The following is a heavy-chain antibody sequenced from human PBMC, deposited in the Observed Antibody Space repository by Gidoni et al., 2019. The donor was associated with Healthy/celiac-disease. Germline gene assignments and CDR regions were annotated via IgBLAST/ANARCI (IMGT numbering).Heavy chain of an antibody. D-gene: IGHD3-9*01. Sequence: QVQLVESGGGLVKPGGSLRLSCAASGFTFSDYYMRWIRQAPGKGLEWVSYISSSGSTIYYEDSVKGRFTISRDNAKNSLYLQMNSLRAEDTAVYYCASTRADYDILTGSYSRDGMDVWGQGTTVTVSS. CDR3: ASTRADYDILTGSYSRDGMDV. J-gene: IGHJ6*02. CDR2: ISSSGSTI. CDR1: GFTFSDYY. V-gene: IGHV3-11*01.